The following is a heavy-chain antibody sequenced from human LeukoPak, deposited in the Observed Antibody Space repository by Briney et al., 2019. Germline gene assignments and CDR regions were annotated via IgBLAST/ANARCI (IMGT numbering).Heavy chain of an antibody. CDR1: GFIFSSYS. CDR2: ISSSSSYI. Sequence: PGGSLRLSCAASGFIFSSYSMNWVRQAPGKGLEWVSSISSSSSYIYYADSVKGRFTISRDNAKNSLYLQMNSLRAEDTAVYYCARVGSSSLAFDIWGQGTMVTVSS. CDR3: ARVGSSSLAFDI. V-gene: IGHV3-21*01. D-gene: IGHD6-6*01. J-gene: IGHJ3*02.